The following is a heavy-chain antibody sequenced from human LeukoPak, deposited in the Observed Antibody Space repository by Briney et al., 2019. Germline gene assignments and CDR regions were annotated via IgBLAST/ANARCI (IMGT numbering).Heavy chain of an antibody. J-gene: IGHJ3*01. CDR2: IYAGGST. D-gene: IGHD6-6*01. V-gene: IGHV3-66*01. CDR1: GFTVSSSY. CDR3: ARRKSSSHAFDF. Sequence: PGGSLRLSCAASGFTVSSSYMSWVRQAPGKGLEWVSVIYAGGSTYYADSVKGRFTISRDHSKNTLYLQMNSLRAEDTAVYYCARRKSSSHAFDFWGQGTMVTVFS.